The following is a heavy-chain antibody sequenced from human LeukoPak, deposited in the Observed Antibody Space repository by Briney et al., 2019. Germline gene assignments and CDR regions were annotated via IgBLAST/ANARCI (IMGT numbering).Heavy chain of an antibody. CDR2: IRDRT. CDR1: GFTFSTYA. CDR3: AKSWRSYDSSTSYYAFDL. Sequence: GRSLRLSCAASGFTFSTYAMTWVRQAPGKGLEWVSSIRDRTYYADSAKGRFTISRDDSRNTLYLQMNSLGAEDTAVYYCAKSWRSYDSSTSYYAFDLWGQGTTVTVSS. V-gene: IGHV3-23*01. J-gene: IGHJ3*01. D-gene: IGHD3-22*01.